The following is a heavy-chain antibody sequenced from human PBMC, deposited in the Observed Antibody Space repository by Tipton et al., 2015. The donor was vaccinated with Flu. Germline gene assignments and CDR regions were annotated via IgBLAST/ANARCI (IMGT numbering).Heavy chain of an antibody. CDR1: GGSFSGYY. Sequence: TLSLTCAVYGGSFSGYYWSWIRQPPGKGLEWIGEINHSGSTNYNPSLKSRVTISVDTSKNQFSLKLSSVTAADTAVYYCARVTELLWFGEARGWLDPWGQGTLVTVSS. CDR3: ARVTELLWFGEARGWLDP. CDR2: INHSGST. J-gene: IGHJ5*02. V-gene: IGHV4-34*01. D-gene: IGHD3-10*01.